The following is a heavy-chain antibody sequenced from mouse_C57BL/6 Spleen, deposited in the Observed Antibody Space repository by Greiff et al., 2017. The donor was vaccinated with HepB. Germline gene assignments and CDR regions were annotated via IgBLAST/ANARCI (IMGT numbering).Heavy chain of an antibody. Sequence: EVMLVESGGGLVKPGGSLKLSCAASGFTFSDYGMHWVRQAPEKGLEWVAYISSGSSTIYYADTVKGRFTISRDNAKNTLFLQMTSLRSEDTAMYYCARSIVTTYYAMDYWGQGTSVTVSS. CDR2: ISSGSSTI. J-gene: IGHJ4*01. V-gene: IGHV5-17*01. CDR1: GFTFSDYG. CDR3: ARSIVTTYYAMDY. D-gene: IGHD2-5*01.